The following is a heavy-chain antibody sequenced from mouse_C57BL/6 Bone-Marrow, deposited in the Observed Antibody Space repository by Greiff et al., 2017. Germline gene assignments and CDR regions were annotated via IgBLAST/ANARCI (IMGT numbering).Heavy chain of an antibody. Sequence: QVQLQQSGAELARPGASVKLSCKASGYTFTSYGISWVKQRTGQGLEWIGEIYPRSGNTYYNEKFKGKATLTADKSSSSAYMEFRSLTSEDSAVYVGARLGDGYYAYYAMDYWVQGTSVTVSS. V-gene: IGHV1-81*01. CDR1: GYTFTSYG. CDR3: ARLGDGYYAYYAMDY. J-gene: IGHJ4*01. CDR2: IYPRSGNT. D-gene: IGHD2-3*01.